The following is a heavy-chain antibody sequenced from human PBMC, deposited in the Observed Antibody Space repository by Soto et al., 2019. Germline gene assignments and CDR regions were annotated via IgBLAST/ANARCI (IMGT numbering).Heavy chain of an antibody. CDR1: GFAFSNYA. D-gene: IGHD3-22*01. J-gene: IGHJ4*02. V-gene: IGHV3-74*03. CDR3: ARDPDSSGYYYFDY. CDR2: INSDGSHT. Sequence: GGSLRLSCAASGFAFSNYAMTWVRQAPGKGLVWVSHINSDGSHTTYADSVKGRFTISRDNSKNTLYLQMGSLRAEDMAVYYCARDPDSSGYYYFDYWGQGTLVTVSS.